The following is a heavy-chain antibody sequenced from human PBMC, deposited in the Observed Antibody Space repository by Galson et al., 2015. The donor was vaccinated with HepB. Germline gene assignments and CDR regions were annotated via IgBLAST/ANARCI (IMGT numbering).Heavy chain of an antibody. D-gene: IGHD6-6*01. CDR2: ISSSSSYI. J-gene: IGHJ6*03. CDR3: ARDRVPTYYYYYMDV. Sequence: SLRLSCAASGFTFSSYSMNWVRQAPGKGLEWVSSISSSSSYIYYADSVKGRFTISRDNAKNSLYLQMNSLRAEDTAVYYCARDRVPTYYYYYMDVWGKGTTVTVSS. CDR1: GFTFSSYS. V-gene: IGHV3-21*01.